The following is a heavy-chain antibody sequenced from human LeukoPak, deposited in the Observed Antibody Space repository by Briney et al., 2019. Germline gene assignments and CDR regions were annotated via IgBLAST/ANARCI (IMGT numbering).Heavy chain of an antibody. CDR1: GFTFSSYA. CDR2: ISGSGGST. D-gene: IGHD6-19*01. Sequence: PGGSLRLSCAASGFTFSSYAMSWVRQAPGKGLEWVSAISGSGGSTYYADSVKGRFTISRDNSQNTLYLQMNSLRPDDTAVYYCAKLRYSSGWTGVDYWGQGTLVTVSS. CDR3: AKLRYSSGWTGVDY. J-gene: IGHJ4*02. V-gene: IGHV3-23*01.